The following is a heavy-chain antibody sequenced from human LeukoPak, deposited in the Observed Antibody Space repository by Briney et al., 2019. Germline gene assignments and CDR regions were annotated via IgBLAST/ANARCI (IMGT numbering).Heavy chain of an antibody. V-gene: IGHV3-7*03. Sequence: GGSLRLSCAASGFTFSNYWMSWVRQAPGKGLEWVANIKQDGSEKYYVDSVKGRFTISRDNAKNSLYLQMNSLRVEDTAVYYCSVDYYDSSGYYYDIYWGQGTLVTVSS. D-gene: IGHD3-22*01. CDR1: GFTFSNYW. CDR2: IKQDGSEK. CDR3: SVDYYDSSGYYYDIY. J-gene: IGHJ4*02.